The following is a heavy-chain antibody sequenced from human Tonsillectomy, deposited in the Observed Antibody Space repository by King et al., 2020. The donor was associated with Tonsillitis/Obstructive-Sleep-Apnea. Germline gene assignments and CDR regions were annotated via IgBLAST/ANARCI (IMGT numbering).Heavy chain of an antibody. CDR3: TRMAEGAYYMDV. J-gene: IGHJ6*03. V-gene: IGHV3-49*04. Sequence: VQLVESGGGLVQSGRSLRLSCTASGFTFGDYAMSWVRQAPGKGLEWVGFIRSKAYGGTTEYAASVKGRFTISRDDSKSIAYLQMNSLKTEDTAVYYCTRMAEGAYYMDVWGKGNTVTVSS. CDR1: GFTFGDYA. CDR2: IRSKAYGGTT. D-gene: IGHD3-16*01.